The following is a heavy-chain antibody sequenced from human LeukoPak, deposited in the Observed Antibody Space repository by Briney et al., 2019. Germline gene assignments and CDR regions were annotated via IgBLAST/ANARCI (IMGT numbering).Heavy chain of an antibody. V-gene: IGHV3-7*05. D-gene: IGHD6-13*01. Sequence: GGSLRLSCAASGFSFSSHWMSWVRQALGKGLEWVANINQDGSEIDYVDSVKGRFTISRDNAKNSLYLQMNSLRAEDTAIYYCARDGVAAGIYFDYWGQGTLVTVSS. CDR3: ARDGVAAGIYFDY. CDR2: INQDGSEI. J-gene: IGHJ4*02. CDR1: GFSFSSHW.